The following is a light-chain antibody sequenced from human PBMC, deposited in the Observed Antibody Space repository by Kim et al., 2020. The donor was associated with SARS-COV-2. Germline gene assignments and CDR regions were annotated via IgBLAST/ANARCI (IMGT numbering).Light chain of an antibody. V-gene: IGLV3-19*01. CDR1: SLRRYY. Sequence: SSELTQDPAVSVALGQTVRITCQGDSLRRYYASWYQQKPGQAPVLVIYGKNNRPSGIPDRFSGSSSGNTASLTIPGAQAEEEADYYCKTRDSSGKVVFGGGTQLTV. CDR3: KTRDSSGKVV. CDR2: GKN. J-gene: IGLJ2*01.